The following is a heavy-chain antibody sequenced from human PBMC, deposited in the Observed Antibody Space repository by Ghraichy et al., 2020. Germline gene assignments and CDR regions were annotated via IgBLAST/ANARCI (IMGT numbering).Heavy chain of an antibody. Sequence: LSLTCAASGFTFSSYAMSWVRQAPGKGLEWVSAISGSGGSTYYADSVKRRFTIYRDNSKNTLYLQMNSLRAEDTAVYYCAKEYGYNRKWFDPWGQGTLVTVSS. CDR2: ISGSGGST. V-gene: IGHV3-23*01. CDR3: AKEYGYNRKWFDP. CDR1: GFTFSSYA. D-gene: IGHD5-24*01. J-gene: IGHJ5*02.